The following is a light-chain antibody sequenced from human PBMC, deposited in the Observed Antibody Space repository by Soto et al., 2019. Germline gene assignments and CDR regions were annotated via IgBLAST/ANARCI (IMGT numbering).Light chain of an antibody. V-gene: IGKV3-15*01. CDR2: GAS. J-gene: IGKJ4*01. Sequence: EIVMTQSPATLSVSPGERASLSCRASQSVSTNLAWYQQKPAQAPRLLIYGASTRATGIPARFSGGGSGTEFTLTISSLQSADFAVYYCQQYNDWPLTFGGGNKVEIK. CDR3: QQYNDWPLT. CDR1: QSVSTN.